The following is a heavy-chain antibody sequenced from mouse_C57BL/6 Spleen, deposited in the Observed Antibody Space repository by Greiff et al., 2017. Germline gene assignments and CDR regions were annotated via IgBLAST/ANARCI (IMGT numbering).Heavy chain of an antibody. CDR1: GYTFTSYW. J-gene: IGHJ3*01. CDR3: APIYYDYDGFAY. CDR2: IHPSDSDT. V-gene: IGHV1-74*01. D-gene: IGHD2-4*01. Sequence: QVQLKQPGAELVKPGASVKVSCKASGYTFTSYWMHWVKQRPGQGLEWIGRIHPSDSDTNYNQKFKGKATLTVDKSSSTAYMQLSSLTSEDSAVYYCAPIYYDYDGFAYWGQGTLVTVSA.